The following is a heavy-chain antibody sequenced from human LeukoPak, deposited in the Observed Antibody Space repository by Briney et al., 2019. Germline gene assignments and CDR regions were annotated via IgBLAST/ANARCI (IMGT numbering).Heavy chain of an antibody. V-gene: IGHV1-46*01. Sequence: ASVKVSCKASGYTFTNYYMHWVRQDPGQGLEWMGIINPSDGDTNYAQKFQGRVTMTRDTSTSTVYMELSSLRVEDTAVYYCAKVAKYYYGPETYYFFEQWGQGTPVTASS. D-gene: IGHD3-10*01. CDR3: AKVAKYYYGPETYYFFEQ. CDR2: INPSDGDT. J-gene: IGHJ4*02. CDR1: GYTFTNYY.